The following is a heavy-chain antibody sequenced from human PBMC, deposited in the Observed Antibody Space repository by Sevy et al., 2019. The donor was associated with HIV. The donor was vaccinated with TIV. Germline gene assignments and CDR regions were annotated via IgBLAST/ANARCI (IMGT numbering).Heavy chain of an antibody. J-gene: IGHJ4*02. Sequence: ASVKVSCKASGYTFSSYGISWVRQAPGQGLEWMGWINTYDGSTKYAQKVQGRVALTTDTSTGTAYMEVGSLRSDDTAAYYCAKGAHPQRSNSWYDYWGQGTLVTVSS. CDR3: AKGAHPQRSNSWYDY. V-gene: IGHV1-18*01. CDR2: INTYDGST. CDR1: GYTFSSYG. D-gene: IGHD6-13*01.